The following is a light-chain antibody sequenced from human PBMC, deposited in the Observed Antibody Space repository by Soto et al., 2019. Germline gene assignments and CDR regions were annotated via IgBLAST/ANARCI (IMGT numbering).Light chain of an antibody. CDR2: AAS. CDR3: QQSYTIPYT. J-gene: IGKJ2*01. Sequence: DLQMTQSPSSLPASVGDRVTLTCRASQSISTYLNWYQQKPGKAPKLLIYAASSLQSGVPSRLSGSGFGTDFTLTISSLQPEDFATYYCQQSYTIPYTFGQGTKLEIK. CDR1: QSISTY. V-gene: IGKV1-39*01.